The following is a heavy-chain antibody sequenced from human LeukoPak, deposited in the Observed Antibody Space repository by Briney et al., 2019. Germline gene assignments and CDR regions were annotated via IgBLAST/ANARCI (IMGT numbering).Heavy chain of an antibody. D-gene: IGHD2/OR15-2a*01. CDR2: INSDGSST. Sequence: SGGSLRLSYAASGFTFSSYWMHWVRQAPGKGLVWVSRINSDGSSTSYADSVKGRFTISRDNAKNTLYLQMNSLRAEDTAVYYCARGVLPSSLYYMDVWGKGTTVTVSS. V-gene: IGHV3-74*01. J-gene: IGHJ6*03. CDR1: GFTFSSYW. CDR3: ARGVLPSSLYYMDV.